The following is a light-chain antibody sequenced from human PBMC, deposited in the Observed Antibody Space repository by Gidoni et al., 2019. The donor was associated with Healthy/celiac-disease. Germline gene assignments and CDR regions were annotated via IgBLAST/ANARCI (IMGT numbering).Light chain of an antibody. Sequence: DIQMTQSPSTLSASVGHRVTITCRASQSISSWLAWYPQKPGKAPKLLIYDASSLESGVPSRFSGSGSGTEFTLTLRSLQPADFATYYCQQYNSYWTFGQGTKVEIK. CDR3: QQYNSYWT. J-gene: IGKJ1*01. V-gene: IGKV1-5*01. CDR1: QSISSW. CDR2: DAS.